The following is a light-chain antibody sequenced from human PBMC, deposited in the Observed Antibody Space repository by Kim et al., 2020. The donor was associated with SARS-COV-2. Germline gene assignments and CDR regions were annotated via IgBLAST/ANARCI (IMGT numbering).Light chain of an antibody. CDR2: KIS. CDR3: KQGTQLWT. V-gene: IGKV2-24*01. CDR1: HILIHSDDHTY. Sequence: PASITSRSRHILIHSDDHTYFRSLHQRPGQPRRILICKISSRDPGVPDRFSGSGAETDFTLNISRVEAGNVGVYYCKQGTQLWTFGQGTKVDI. J-gene: IGKJ1*01.